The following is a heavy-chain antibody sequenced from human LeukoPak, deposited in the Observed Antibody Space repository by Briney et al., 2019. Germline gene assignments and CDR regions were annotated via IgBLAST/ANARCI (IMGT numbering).Heavy chain of an antibody. D-gene: IGHD4-17*01. Sequence: ASVKVSCKASGYTFTSYGISWVRQAPGQGLGWMGWISAYNGNTNYAQKLQGRVTMTTDTSTSTAYMELSRLRFDDTAVYYCASGDYGDPPLNYWGQGTLVTVSS. CDR3: ASGDYGDPPLNY. J-gene: IGHJ4*02. CDR1: GYTFTSYG. V-gene: IGHV1-18*01. CDR2: ISAYNGNT.